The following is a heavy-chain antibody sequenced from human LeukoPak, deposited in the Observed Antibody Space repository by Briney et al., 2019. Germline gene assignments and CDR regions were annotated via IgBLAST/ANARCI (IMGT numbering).Heavy chain of an antibody. CDR2: IYHSGST. V-gene: IGHV4-30-2*01. J-gene: IGHJ4*02. Sequence: SETLSLTCAVSGGSISSGGYSWSWIRQTPGKGLEWIGYIYHSGSTYYNPSLKSRVTISVDRSKNQFSLKLSSVTAADTAVYYCARGEAAAPYFDYWGQGTLVTVSS. D-gene: IGHD6-13*01. CDR3: ARGEAAAPYFDY. CDR1: GGSISSGGYS.